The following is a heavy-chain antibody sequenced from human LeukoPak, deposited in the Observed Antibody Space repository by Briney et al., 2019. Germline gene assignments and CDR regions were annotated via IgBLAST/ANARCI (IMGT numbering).Heavy chain of an antibody. CDR2: IIPILGIA. Sequence: SVKVSCKASGGTFSSYAISWVRQAAGQGLEWMGRIIPILGIANYAQKFQGRVTITADKSTGTAYMELSSLRSEDTAVYYCASPTPGIAAAGRWYYFDYWGQGTLVTVSS. J-gene: IGHJ4*02. CDR1: GGTFSSYA. V-gene: IGHV1-69*04. CDR3: ASPTPGIAAAGRWYYFDY. D-gene: IGHD6-13*01.